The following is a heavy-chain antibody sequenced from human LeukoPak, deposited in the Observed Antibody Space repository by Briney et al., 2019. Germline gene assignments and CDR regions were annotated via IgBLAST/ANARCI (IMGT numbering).Heavy chain of an antibody. V-gene: IGHV1-2*02. D-gene: IGHD4-17*01. CDR3: ARDGVGGVYGDYGYFDL. Sequence: ASVKVSCKPSGYTFTGYYMHWVRQAPGQGLEGMGWINPNSGGTNYEQKFQGRVTMTRDTSISTAYMELSRLRSDDTAVYYCARDGVGGVYGDYGYFDLWGRGTLVTVSS. CDR1: GYTFTGYY. J-gene: IGHJ2*01. CDR2: INPNSGGT.